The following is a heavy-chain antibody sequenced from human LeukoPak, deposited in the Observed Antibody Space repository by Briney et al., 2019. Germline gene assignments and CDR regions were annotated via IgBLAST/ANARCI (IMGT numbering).Heavy chain of an antibody. Sequence: GGSLRLSCVASGFTFSSYSMSWLRQAPGKGLEWVSAISGSCGSTYYADSVKGRFTISRDNSKNTLYLQMNSLRVEDTAMYYCVKWTGYGMYWGQGTLVTVSS. J-gene: IGHJ4*02. CDR1: GFTFSSYS. CDR2: ISGSCGST. CDR3: VKWTGYGMY. D-gene: IGHD3/OR15-3a*01. V-gene: IGHV3-23*01.